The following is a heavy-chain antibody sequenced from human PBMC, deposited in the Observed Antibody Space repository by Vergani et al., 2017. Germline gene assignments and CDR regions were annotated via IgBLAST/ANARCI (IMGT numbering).Heavy chain of an antibody. V-gene: IGHV5-51*03. CDR2: IYPGDFDT. D-gene: IGHD6-13*01. J-gene: IGHJ3*02. CDR3: ARRGPYSSSWYNLGDAFDI. CDR1: GYSFTSYW. Sequence: EVQLVQSGAEVQKPGESLKISCKGSGYSFTSYWIGWVRQMPGKGLEWMGTIYPGDFDTRYSPSFQGQVTISADKSISTDYLQWSSLKASDTAMYDCARRGPYSSSWYNLGDAFDIWGQGTMVTVSS.